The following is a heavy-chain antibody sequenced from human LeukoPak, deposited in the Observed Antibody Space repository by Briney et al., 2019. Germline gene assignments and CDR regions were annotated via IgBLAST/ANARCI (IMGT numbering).Heavy chain of an antibody. CDR3: ARDMYSGSLFAFDY. CDR1: GFTFSDYN. V-gene: IGHV3-11*04. J-gene: IGHJ4*02. CDR2: ISRSGSTK. D-gene: IGHD1-26*01. Sequence: GGSLRLSCAASGFTFSDYNMRWIRQAPGKGLEWVSSISRSGSTKYYADSVKGRFTISRDNAKNSLFLQMNSLRAEDTAVYYCARDMYSGSLFAFDYWGQGTLVTVSS.